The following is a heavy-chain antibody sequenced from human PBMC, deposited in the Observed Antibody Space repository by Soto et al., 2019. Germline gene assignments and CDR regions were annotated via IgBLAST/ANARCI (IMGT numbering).Heavy chain of an antibody. CDR1: GFSFNLFT. CDR2: VSHVGDNK. J-gene: IGHJ6*02. V-gene: IGHV3-30-3*01. CDR3: ARGNMDV. Sequence: QVQLVESEGGVVQPGRSLRLSCAASGFSFNLFTFHWVRQAPGRGLEWVAVVSHVGDNKFYADSVKGRFTISRDDSKNMLYLQMNSLRVDDTALYYCARGNMDVWGQGTTVTVSS.